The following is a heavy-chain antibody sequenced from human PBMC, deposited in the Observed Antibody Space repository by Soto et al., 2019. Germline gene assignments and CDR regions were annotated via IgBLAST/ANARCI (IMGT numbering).Heavy chain of an antibody. CDR1: GFTFSSHW. J-gene: IGHJ4*02. Sequence: GGSLRLSCAASGFTFSSHWMHWVRQAPGKGLVWVSRINSDGSSTSYADSVKGRFTISRDNAKNTLYLQMNSLRAEDTAVYYCARESAYYYDSSASRWGYWGQGTLVTVSS. V-gene: IGHV3-74*01. CDR2: INSDGSST. D-gene: IGHD3-22*01. CDR3: ARESAYYYDSSASRWGY.